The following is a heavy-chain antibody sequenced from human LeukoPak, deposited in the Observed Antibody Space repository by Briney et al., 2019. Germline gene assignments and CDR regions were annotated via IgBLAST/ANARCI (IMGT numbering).Heavy chain of an antibody. D-gene: IGHD3-10*01. CDR2: IKSKTDGGTT. V-gene: IGHV3-15*01. Sequence: GGSLRLSCAASGFAFTSAWMTWVRQAPGKGLEWVGRIKSKTDGGTTDYAAPVKGRFTISRDDSKNTLYLQMNSQKTEDTAEYYCTTVGSVLAFDIWGQGTMVTVSS. CDR3: TTVGSVLAFDI. J-gene: IGHJ3*02. CDR1: GFAFTSAW.